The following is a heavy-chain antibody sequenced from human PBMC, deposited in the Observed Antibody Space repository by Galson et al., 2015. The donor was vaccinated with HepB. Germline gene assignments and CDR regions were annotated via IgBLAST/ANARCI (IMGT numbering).Heavy chain of an antibody. Sequence: SLRLSCAASGFTFSDHYMHWVRQAPGKGLEWVGRIKNRPQSYTTEYAASVKGTFTISRDDTKNSLHLQMNSLKSEDTAVYYCVRDGYGLDVWGQGATVTVSS. CDR3: VRDGYGLDV. CDR1: GFTFSDHY. V-gene: IGHV3-72*01. CDR2: IKNRPQSYTT. J-gene: IGHJ6*02.